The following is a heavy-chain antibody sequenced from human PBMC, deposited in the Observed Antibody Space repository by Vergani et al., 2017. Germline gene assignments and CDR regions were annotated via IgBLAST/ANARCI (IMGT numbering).Heavy chain of an antibody. V-gene: IGHV4-61*02. CDR2: IYTSGST. J-gene: IGHJ6*04. Sequence: QVQLQESGPGLVKPSQTLSLTCTVSGGSISSASYYWSWIRQPAGKGLGWIGRIYTSGSTNYNPSLKGRFTISVDTSKNQFSLKLSSVTAADTAVYYCARVHGIFGVVIVDVWGKGTTVTVSS. CDR3: ARVHGIFGVVIVDV. CDR1: GGSISSASYY. D-gene: IGHD3-3*01.